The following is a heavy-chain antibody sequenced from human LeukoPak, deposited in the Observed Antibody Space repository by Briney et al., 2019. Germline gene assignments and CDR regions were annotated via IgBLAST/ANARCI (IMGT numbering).Heavy chain of an antibody. V-gene: IGHV3-23*01. CDR3: AKDMMDIVVVVAAEDAFDI. D-gene: IGHD2-15*01. CDR1: GFTLSSYA. J-gene: IGHJ3*02. CDR2: ISGSGGST. Sequence: GGSLRLSCAASGFTLSSYAMSWVRQAPGKGLEWVSAISGSGGSTYYADSVKGRFTISRDNSKNTLYLQTNSLRAEDTAVYYCAKDMMDIVVVVAAEDAFDIWGQGTMVTVSS.